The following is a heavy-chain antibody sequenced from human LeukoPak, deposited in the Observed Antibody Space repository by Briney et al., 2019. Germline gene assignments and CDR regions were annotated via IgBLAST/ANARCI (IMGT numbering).Heavy chain of an antibody. J-gene: IGHJ4*02. Sequence: PGGSLRLSCAASGFTFNSYGMNWFRQAPGKGLEWISYINSVGGTTFYADSVKGRFTITRDNANNTLYLQMNSLRAEDAAVYYCARDQISSTGNKPPFDYWGRGTLVTVSS. V-gene: IGHV3-48*04. CDR1: GFTFNSYG. CDR2: INSVGGTT. CDR3: ARDQISSTGNKPPFDY. D-gene: IGHD1/OR15-1a*01.